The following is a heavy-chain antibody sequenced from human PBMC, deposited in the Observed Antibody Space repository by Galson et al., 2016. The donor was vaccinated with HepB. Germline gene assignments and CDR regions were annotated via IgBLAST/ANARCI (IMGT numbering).Heavy chain of an antibody. V-gene: IGHV4-39*01. CDR1: GDSISSTSVY. CDR2: IYSSEHT. CDR3: ARTAARLYFDF. D-gene: IGHD6-6*01. Sequence: SETLSLTCAVSGDSISSTSVYWGWIRQPPGKGLEWIGSIYSSEHTFYNPSLKSRVAISVDTSNNQFSLKLSSVTAADTAVYFCARTAARLYFDFWGQGTLVTVSP. J-gene: IGHJ4*01.